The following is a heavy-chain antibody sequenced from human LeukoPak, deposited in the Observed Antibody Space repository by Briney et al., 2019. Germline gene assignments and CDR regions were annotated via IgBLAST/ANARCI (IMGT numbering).Heavy chain of an antibody. Sequence: GGSLRLSCTVSGFTVSSNSMSWVRQAPGKGLERVSFIYSDNTHYSDSVKGRFTISRDNAKNSLYLQMNSLRAEDTAVYYCARDFGNAGYSSGWYDYWGQGTLVTVSS. D-gene: IGHD6-19*01. CDR3: ARDFGNAGYSSGWYDY. CDR2: IYSDNT. J-gene: IGHJ4*02. CDR1: GFTVSSNS. V-gene: IGHV3-53*01.